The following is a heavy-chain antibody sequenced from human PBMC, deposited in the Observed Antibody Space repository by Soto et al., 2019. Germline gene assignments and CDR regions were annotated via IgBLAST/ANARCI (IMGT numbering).Heavy chain of an antibody. V-gene: IGHV3-23*01. D-gene: IGHD2-2*01. CDR1: VFTFSSYA. Sequence: EVQLLESGGGLVQPGGSLRLSCAASVFTFSSYAMSWLRQAPGKGLEWVSAISGSGGSTYYADSVKGRFTISRDNSKNTLYLQMNSLRAEDTAVYYCAKDRGIVVVPAAVHYWGQGTLVTVSS. J-gene: IGHJ4*02. CDR3: AKDRGIVVVPAAVHY. CDR2: ISGSGGST.